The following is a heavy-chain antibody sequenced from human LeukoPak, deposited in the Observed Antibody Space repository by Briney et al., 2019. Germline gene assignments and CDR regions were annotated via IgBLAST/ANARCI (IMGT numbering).Heavy chain of an antibody. CDR3: ARGPHYYYDSSGYIY. Sequence: SETLSLTCTVSGGSISSYYWSWIRQPPGKGLEWIGYIYYSGSTNYNPSLKSRVTISVDTSKNQFSLKLSSVTAADTAVYYRARGPHYYYDSSGYIYWGQGTLVTVSS. J-gene: IGHJ4*02. CDR1: GGSISSYY. V-gene: IGHV4-59*12. CDR2: IYYSGST. D-gene: IGHD3-22*01.